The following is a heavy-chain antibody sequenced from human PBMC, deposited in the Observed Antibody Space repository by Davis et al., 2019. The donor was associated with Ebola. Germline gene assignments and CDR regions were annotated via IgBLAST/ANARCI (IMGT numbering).Heavy chain of an antibody. Sequence: PSETLSLTCAVYGGSFSGYYWSWIRQPPGKGLEWIGEINHSGSTNYNPSLKSRVTISVDTSKNQFSLKLSSVTAADTAVYYCARGVPLWFREPSGVYFDYWGQGTLVTVSS. CDR2: INHSGST. J-gene: IGHJ4*02. CDR1: GGSFSGYY. D-gene: IGHD3-10*01. CDR3: ARGVPLWFREPSGVYFDY. V-gene: IGHV4-34*01.